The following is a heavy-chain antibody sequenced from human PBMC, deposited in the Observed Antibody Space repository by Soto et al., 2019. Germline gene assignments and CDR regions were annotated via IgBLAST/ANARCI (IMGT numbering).Heavy chain of an antibody. CDR3: PKDTMCSRGWYAY. J-gene: IGHJ4*02. V-gene: IGHV3-23*01. CDR2: ISGSGGST. Sequence: GGSLRLSCAASGFTFSSYAMSWVRQAPGKGLEWVSAISGSGGSTYYADSVKGRFTISRDNSRNTLYLQMNSLRAEDTAVYYCPKDTMCSRGWYAYWGQGTLVTVSS. CDR1: GFTFSSYA. D-gene: IGHD6-19*01.